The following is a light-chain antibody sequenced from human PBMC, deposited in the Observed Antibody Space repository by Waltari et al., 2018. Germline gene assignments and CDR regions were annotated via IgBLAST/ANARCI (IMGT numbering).Light chain of an antibody. CDR3: QVWDDVTDAGV. Sequence: YVLTQPPSVSVDPGKTARLTCGGDNIGSKSVNWYQQKPGQAPVVVMFYDSDRPSESPDRFSGSNSGNTSTLTISWVEAGDEADYHCQVWDDVTDAGVFGGGTKLTVL. J-gene: IGLJ3*02. CDR2: YDS. CDR1: NIGSKS. V-gene: IGLV3-21*04.